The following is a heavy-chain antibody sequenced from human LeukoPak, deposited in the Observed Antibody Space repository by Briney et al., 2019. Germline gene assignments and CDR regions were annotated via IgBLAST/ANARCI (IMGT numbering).Heavy chain of an antibody. CDR3: ARSFLGDWYFDL. Sequence: PSETLSLTCTVSGGSISSYYWSWIRQPPGMELEWIGCIYYSGSTNYNPSLKSRVTISVDTSKDQLSLRLTSVTAADTAVYYCARSFLGDWYFDLWGRGTLVTVSS. D-gene: IGHD1-26*01. V-gene: IGHV4-59*01. J-gene: IGHJ2*01. CDR1: GGSISSYY. CDR2: IYYSGST.